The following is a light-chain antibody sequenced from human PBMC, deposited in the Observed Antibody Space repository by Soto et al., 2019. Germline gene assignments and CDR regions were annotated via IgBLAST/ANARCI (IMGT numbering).Light chain of an antibody. J-gene: IGLJ1*01. V-gene: IGLV1-40*01. Sequence: QSGLTRPPSGSGAPGQRVTISCTGSSANIGAAYNVDWYQQLPGTAPKLLIYGNNNRPSGVPARFSGSKSGTSASLAIAGLQAEDEGDYYCQSYDSSLSGYVFGTGTKVTVL. CDR2: GNN. CDR1: SANIGAAYN. CDR3: QSYDSSLSGYV.